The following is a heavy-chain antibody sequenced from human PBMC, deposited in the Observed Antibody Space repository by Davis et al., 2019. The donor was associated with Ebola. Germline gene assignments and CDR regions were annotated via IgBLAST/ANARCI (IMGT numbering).Heavy chain of an antibody. J-gene: IGHJ4*02. CDR2: IYPGDSDS. D-gene: IGHD1-26*01. CDR1: GYSFTTYW. CDR3: ARQGGGSGRLTSFDS. V-gene: IGHV5-51*01. Sequence: GESLKISCKGSGYSFTTYWIGWVRQMPGKGLEWMGNIYPGDSDSRYSRSFQGQVTLSADKSIATAYLQWRSLKASDTAIYYCARQGGGSGRLTSFDSWGQGTLVTVSS.